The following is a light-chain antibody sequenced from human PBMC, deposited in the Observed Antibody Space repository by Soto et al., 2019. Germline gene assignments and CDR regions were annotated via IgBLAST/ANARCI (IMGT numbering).Light chain of an antibody. CDR1: SSDVGGYNY. J-gene: IGLJ1*01. V-gene: IGLV2-14*01. CDR3: SSYTSSSTYV. Sequence: QSALTQPASVSGSPGQSITISCTGTSSDVGGYNYVSWYQQHPGKAPKLMIYHVSNRPSGISNRFSGSKSGNTASLTISGLQAEDEAHYYCSSYTSSSTYVFGTGTKVTVL. CDR2: HVS.